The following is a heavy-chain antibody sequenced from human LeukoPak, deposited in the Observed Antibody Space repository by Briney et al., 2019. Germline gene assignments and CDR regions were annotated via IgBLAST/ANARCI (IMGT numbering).Heavy chain of an antibody. CDR2: ISNSGDNT. CDR3: AKDLPDSSSSTY. Sequence: GGSLRLSSAASGFTFSNYAMNWVRQAPGKGLEWVSSISNSGDNTYYADSVKGRFTISRDNSKNTLYLQMNSLRAEDTAVYYCAKDLPDSSSSTYWGQGTLVTVSS. J-gene: IGHJ4*02. V-gene: IGHV3-23*01. CDR1: GFTFSNYA. D-gene: IGHD6-6*01.